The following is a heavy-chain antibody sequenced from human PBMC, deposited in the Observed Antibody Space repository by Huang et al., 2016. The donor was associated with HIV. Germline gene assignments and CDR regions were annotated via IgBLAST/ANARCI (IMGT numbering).Heavy chain of an antibody. CDR3: ARVGGSHSPLGY. CDR2: IKHDGGAE. Sequence: EVQLVESGGGLVQPGGSLRLSCAASGFTFSIYWMWWGRQAPGKGLEWVANIKHDGGAEHYVDAVKGRFTISRDNAKNAVYLQMNSLRAEDTAVYYCARVGGSHSPLGYWGQGTLVTVSS. CDR1: GFTFSIYW. D-gene: IGHD2-15*01. J-gene: IGHJ4*02. V-gene: IGHV3-7*01.